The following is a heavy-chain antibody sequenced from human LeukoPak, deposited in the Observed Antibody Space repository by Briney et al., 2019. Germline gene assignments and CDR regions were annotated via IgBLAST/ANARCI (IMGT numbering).Heavy chain of an antibody. Sequence: VSVKVSCKASGYTFIGYQMHWVRQAPGQGLEWMGRITPNSGGTNYAQRFQGRVTMTRDTSVTTAYMELSRLTYDDTAVYYCATGLFEEGNNWFDPWGQGTLVTVSS. J-gene: IGHJ5*02. CDR2: ITPNSGGT. CDR3: ATGLFEEGNNWFDP. V-gene: IGHV1-2*06. CDR1: GYTFIGYQ.